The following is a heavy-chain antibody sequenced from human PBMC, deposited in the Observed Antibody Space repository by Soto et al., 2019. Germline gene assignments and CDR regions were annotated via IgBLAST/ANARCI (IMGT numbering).Heavy chain of an antibody. CDR2: ITGNSEYK. V-gene: IGHV3-21*04. CDR1: GVSFSDYS. J-gene: IGHJ4*02. D-gene: IGHD6-19*01. Sequence: LRLSFVVSGVSFSDYSMNWVRQAPGKGLEWVSLITGNSEYKYYAGSVKGRFTVSRDNAKNSLYLQMNSLRAEDTAVYYCAKDLGALSSGWYSGLDYWGQGTLVTVSS. CDR3: AKDLGALSSGWYSGLDY.